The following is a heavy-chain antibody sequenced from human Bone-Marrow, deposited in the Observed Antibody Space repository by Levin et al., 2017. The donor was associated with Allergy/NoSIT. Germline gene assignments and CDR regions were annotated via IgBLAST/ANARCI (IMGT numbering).Heavy chain of an antibody. Sequence: ASVKVSCKVSGHTLSELAVHWVRQAPGNGLEWVGGYDPETTEILYAQKFQARISMTEDTATGTAYMELSSLRFDDTAVYYCAADLLATLGNWGQGTLVTVSS. CDR2: YDPETTEI. J-gene: IGHJ4*02. CDR3: AADLLATLGN. D-gene: IGHD7-27*01. CDR1: GHTLSELA. V-gene: IGHV1-24*01.